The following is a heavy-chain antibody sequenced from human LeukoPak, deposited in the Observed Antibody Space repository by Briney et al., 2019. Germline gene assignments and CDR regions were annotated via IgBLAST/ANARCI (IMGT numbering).Heavy chain of an antibody. Sequence: GGSLRLSCAASGFTFSSYGMHWVRQAPGKGLEWVAVISYDGSNKYYADSVKGRFTISRDNSKNTLYLQMNSLRAEDTAVYYCARDRGYSPWYYFDYWGQGTLVTVSS. CDR3: ARDRGYSPWYYFDY. D-gene: IGHD5-18*01. V-gene: IGHV3-30*19. CDR1: GFTFSSYG. CDR2: ISYDGSNK. J-gene: IGHJ4*02.